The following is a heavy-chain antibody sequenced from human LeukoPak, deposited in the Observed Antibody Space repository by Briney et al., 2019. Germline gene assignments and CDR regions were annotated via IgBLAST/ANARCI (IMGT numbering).Heavy chain of an antibody. D-gene: IGHD6-19*01. J-gene: IGHJ4*02. CDR1: GYSFTSYW. CDR2: NDHGDSYT. Sequence: GESLKISCKGSGYSFTSYWISWVRQMPGKGLGWMGRNDHGDSYTNYSPSFHGHVTISADKSISTAYLQWSSLKASDTAMYYCSSYSSGWYGGFDYWGQGTLVTVSS. V-gene: IGHV5-10-1*01. CDR3: SSYSSGWYGGFDY.